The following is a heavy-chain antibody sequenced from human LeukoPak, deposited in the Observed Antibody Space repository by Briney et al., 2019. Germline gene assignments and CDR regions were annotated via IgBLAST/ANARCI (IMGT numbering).Heavy chain of an antibody. D-gene: IGHD2-2*01. J-gene: IGHJ4*02. Sequence: GGSLRLSCTASGFTFGDYYMTWIRQAPRKGLEWISYIGTSGNDLYYADSVKGRFTTSRDDAKNSLYLEMRSLRDEDTAVYYCARVYRLLDFWGQGTLVTVSS. V-gene: IGHV3-11*01. CDR2: IGTSGNDL. CDR3: ARVYRLLDF. CDR1: GFTFGDYY.